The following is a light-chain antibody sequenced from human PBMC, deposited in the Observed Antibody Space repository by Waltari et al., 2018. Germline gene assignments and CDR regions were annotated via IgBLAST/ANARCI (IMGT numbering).Light chain of an antibody. CDR1: QNIASY. J-gene: IGKJ4*01. CDR3: HQRSKWPLT. V-gene: IGKV3-11*01. Sequence: EIVLTQSPATLSLSPGERATLSCRASQNIASYLAWYQLKPGQVPRLLIYDASNRATGIPARFSGSGSGADFTLIISSLEPEDFAVYYCHQRSKWPLTFGGGTKVEIK. CDR2: DAS.